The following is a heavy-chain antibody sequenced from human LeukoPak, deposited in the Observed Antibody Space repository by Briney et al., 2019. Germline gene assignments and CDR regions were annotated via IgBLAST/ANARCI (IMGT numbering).Heavy chain of an antibody. J-gene: IGHJ4*02. CDR3: ARDRSQYSSGWYSYFDY. CDR1: GGTFSIYA. D-gene: IGHD6-19*01. Sequence: ASVKVSCKASGGTFSIYAISWVRQAPGQGLEWMGRIIPIFGIANYAQKFQGRVTITADTSTSTAYMELSSLRSEDTAVYYCARDRSQYSSGWYSYFDYWGQGTLVTVSS. V-gene: IGHV1-69*04. CDR2: IIPIFGIA.